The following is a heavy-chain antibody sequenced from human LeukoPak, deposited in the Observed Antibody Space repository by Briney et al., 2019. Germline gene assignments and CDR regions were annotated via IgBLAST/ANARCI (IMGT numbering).Heavy chain of an antibody. CDR3: AASSWYRGEDY. V-gene: IGHV4-34*01. Sequence: PSETLSLTCAVYGGSFSGYYWSWIRQPPGKGLEWIGEINHSGSTNYNPSLKSRVTISVDTSKNQFSLKLSSVTAADTAMYYCAASSWYRGEDYWGQGTLVTVSS. CDR1: GGSFSGYY. J-gene: IGHJ4*02. CDR2: INHSGST. D-gene: IGHD6-13*01.